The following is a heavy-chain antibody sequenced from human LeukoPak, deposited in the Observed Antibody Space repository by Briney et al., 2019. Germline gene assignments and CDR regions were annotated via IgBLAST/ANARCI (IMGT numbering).Heavy chain of an antibody. Sequence: GGSLRLSCAASGFTFSSYEMNWVRQAPGKGLEWVSYISSSGSSIYYADSVKGRFTISRDNAKNSLYLQMNSLRAEDTAVYYCARDGEFYYDSSSYWGQGSLVTVSS. CDR2: ISSSGSSI. D-gene: IGHD3-22*01. CDR1: GFTFSSYE. CDR3: ARDGEFYYDSSSY. J-gene: IGHJ4*02. V-gene: IGHV3-48*03.